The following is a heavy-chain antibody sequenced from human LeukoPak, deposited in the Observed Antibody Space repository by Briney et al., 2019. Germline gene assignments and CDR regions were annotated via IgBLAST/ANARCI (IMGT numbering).Heavy chain of an antibody. CDR1: GYSFTSYW. D-gene: IGHD2-21*01. V-gene: IGHV5-51*01. J-gene: IGHJ5*02. CDR2: IYPGDSDT. Sequence: GESLKISCKGSGYSFTSYWIGWVRQMPGKGLEWMGIIYPGDSDTRYSPSFQGQVTISADKSISTAYLQWSSLKASDTAMYYCARHIAVDQPTNWFDPWGQGTLVTVSS. CDR3: ARHIAVDQPTNWFDP.